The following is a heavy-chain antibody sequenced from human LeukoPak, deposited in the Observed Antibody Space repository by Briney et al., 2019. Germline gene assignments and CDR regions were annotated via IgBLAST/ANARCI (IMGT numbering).Heavy chain of an antibody. CDR2: IWYDGSNK. Sequence: GGALRLSCAASGFTFSTYGMQWVRQAPGKGLEWVALIWYDGSNKYYADSVKGRFTISSDNSKNTLYLQMNSLRAEDTALYYCASAYCSGGSCYADFWGQGTLVTVSS. J-gene: IGHJ4*02. CDR3: ASAYCSGGSCYADF. CDR1: GFTFSTYG. V-gene: IGHV3-33*01. D-gene: IGHD2-15*01.